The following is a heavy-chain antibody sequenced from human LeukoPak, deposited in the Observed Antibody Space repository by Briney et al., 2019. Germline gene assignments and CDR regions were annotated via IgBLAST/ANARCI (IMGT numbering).Heavy chain of an antibody. J-gene: IGHJ3*02. CDR3: AKRGSDGFDI. CDR1: GYTFTSYW. D-gene: IGHD2-21*02. CDR2: IYPGDSDT. V-gene: IGHV5-51*03. Sequence: PGQSLKISCKGSGYTFTSYWIGWVRQLPGKGLEWIGIIYPGDSDTKYSPSFQGPVTVAADKSTSTAYLQWTSLKASDTAMYYCAKRGSDGFDIWGQGTMVTVSS.